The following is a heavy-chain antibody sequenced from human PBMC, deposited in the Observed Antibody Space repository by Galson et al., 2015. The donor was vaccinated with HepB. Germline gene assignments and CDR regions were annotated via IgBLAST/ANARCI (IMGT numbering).Heavy chain of an antibody. J-gene: IGHJ4*02. V-gene: IGHV3-21*01. Sequence: SLRLSCAASGFSFNAYSMNWIRQAPGKGLEWISFISSTTSHIYYADSVKGRFTISRDNANNSLYLQMNSLRADDTAIYYCAREFWGSDYWGQGTLVTVSS. CDR1: GFSFNAYS. CDR3: AREFWGSDY. CDR2: ISSTTSHI. D-gene: IGHD3-16*01.